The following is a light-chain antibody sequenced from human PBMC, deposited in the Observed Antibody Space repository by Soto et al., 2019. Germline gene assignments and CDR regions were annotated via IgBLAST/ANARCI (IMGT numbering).Light chain of an antibody. Sequence: DIQMTQSPSTLSASVGDRVTITRRASQSINSWLAWYQQKPGKAPKLLIYKASTLESGVPSRFSGSGSGTEFTLTISSLQPDDFATYYCQKYNSYWTFGQGTKVEIK. CDR1: QSINSW. V-gene: IGKV1-5*03. J-gene: IGKJ1*01. CDR3: QKYNSYWT. CDR2: KAS.